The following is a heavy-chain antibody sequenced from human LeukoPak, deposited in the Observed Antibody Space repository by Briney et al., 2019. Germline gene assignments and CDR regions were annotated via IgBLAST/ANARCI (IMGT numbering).Heavy chain of an antibody. V-gene: IGHV1-18*01. CDR3: ARLQTAPELDH. Sequence: GASVNVSCKPSGYTFTIYGISGLRQAPGQGLEWMGWISAYHCNTNYAQKLQGRVTMTTDTSTSTAYMELRSLRSDDTAVYYCARLQTAPELDHWGQGPLVTVSS. CDR1: GYTFTIYG. D-gene: IGHD1-14*01. CDR2: ISAYHCNT. J-gene: IGHJ4*02.